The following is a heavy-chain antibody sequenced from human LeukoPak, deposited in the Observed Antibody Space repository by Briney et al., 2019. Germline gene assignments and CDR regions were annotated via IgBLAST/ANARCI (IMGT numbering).Heavy chain of an antibody. CDR3: ARDEVGGGFEI. CDR2: IYSDNT. J-gene: IGHJ3*02. D-gene: IGHD6-19*01. V-gene: IGHV3-53*01. Sequence: PGGSLRLSCTVSGFTVSSNSMSWVRQAPGKGLEWVSFIYSDNTHYSDSVKGRFTISRDNSKNTLYLQMNSLRGEDRAVYYCARDEVGGGFEIWGQGTMVTVSS. CDR1: GFTVSSNS.